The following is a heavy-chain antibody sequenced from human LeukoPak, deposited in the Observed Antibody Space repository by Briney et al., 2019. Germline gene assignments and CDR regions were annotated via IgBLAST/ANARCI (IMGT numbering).Heavy chain of an antibody. CDR2: IYTSGST. CDR1: GGSISSGSYY. D-gene: IGHD3-10*01. J-gene: IGHJ3*02. Sequence: SETLSLTCTVSGGSISSGSYYWSWIRQPAGKGLEWIGRIYTSGSTNYNPSLKSRVTISVDTSKNQFSLKLSSVTAADTAVYYCARRHRSIARRIEGSAFDIWGQGTMVTVSS. CDR3: ARRHRSIARRIEGSAFDI. V-gene: IGHV4-61*02.